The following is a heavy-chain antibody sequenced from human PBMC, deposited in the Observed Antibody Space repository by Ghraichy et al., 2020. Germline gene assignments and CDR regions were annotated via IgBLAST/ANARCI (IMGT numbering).Heavy chain of an antibody. V-gene: IGHV3-49*04. CDR2: IRSKAYGGTT. Sequence: GGSLRLSCTASGFTFGDYAMSWVRQAPGKGLEWVGFIRSKAYGGTTEYAASVKGRFTISRDDSKSIAYLQMNSLKTEDTAVYYCTRDLGGPDYWGQGTLVTVSS. CDR3: TRDLGGPDY. J-gene: IGHJ4*02. CDR1: GFTFGDYA.